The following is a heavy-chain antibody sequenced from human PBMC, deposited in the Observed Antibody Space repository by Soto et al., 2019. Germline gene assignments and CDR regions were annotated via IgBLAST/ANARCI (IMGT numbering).Heavy chain of an antibody. D-gene: IGHD6-13*01. CDR2: ISSSGTTI. J-gene: IGHJ4*02. CDR1: EFTFSSYE. CDR3: VRFGGAAAGPGDY. V-gene: IGHV3-48*03. Sequence: EVQLVESGGGLVQPGGSLRLSCVASEFTFSSYEMNWVRQAPGKGLEWVSYISSSGTTIYYTDSVKGRFTISRDNAKKPLYLQMNSLRAEDTAVYYGVRFGGAAAGPGDYWGQGTLVTVSS.